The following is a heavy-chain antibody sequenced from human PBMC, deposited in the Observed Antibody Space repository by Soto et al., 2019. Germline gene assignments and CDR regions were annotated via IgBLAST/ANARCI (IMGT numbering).Heavy chain of an antibody. CDR3: ARDRVPRFGESIGWFDP. CDR2: IYYSGST. V-gene: IGHV4-30-4*01. D-gene: IGHD3-10*02. CDR1: GGSISSGDYY. J-gene: IGHJ5*02. Sequence: SETLSLTCTVSGGSISSGDYYWSWIRQPPGKGLEWIGYIYYSGSTYYNPSLKSRVTISVDTSKNQFSLKLSSVTAADTAVYYCARDRVPRFGESIGWFDPWGQGTLVTVYS.